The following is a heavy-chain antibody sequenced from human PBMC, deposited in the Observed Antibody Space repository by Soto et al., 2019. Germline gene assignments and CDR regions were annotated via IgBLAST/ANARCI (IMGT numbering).Heavy chain of an antibody. V-gene: IGHV3-73*01. D-gene: IGHD3-22*01. CDR1: GFTFSGSA. Sequence: GSLRLSCAASGFTFSGSAMHWVRQASGKGLEWVGRIRSKTNSYATAYAASVKGRFTISRDDSKNTAYLQMNSLKIEDTAVYYCTRDPRNYYDSSGSANWFDPWGQGTLVTVSS. J-gene: IGHJ5*02. CDR3: TRDPRNYYDSSGSANWFDP. CDR2: IRSKTNSYAT.